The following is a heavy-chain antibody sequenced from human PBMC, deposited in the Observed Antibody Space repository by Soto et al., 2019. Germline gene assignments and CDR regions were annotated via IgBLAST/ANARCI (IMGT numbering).Heavy chain of an antibody. Sequence: SETLSLTCTVSGGSISSFYWSWIRQPPGKRLEWIAYIYDSGSRNYNPSLKSRVTILADTSKNHFSLKLSSVTAADTAVYYCARSRDTAMVYFDFWGQGTLVTVSS. J-gene: IGHJ4*02. V-gene: IGHV4-59*01. CDR1: GGSISSFY. CDR3: ARSRDTAMVYFDF. D-gene: IGHD5-18*01. CDR2: IYDSGSR.